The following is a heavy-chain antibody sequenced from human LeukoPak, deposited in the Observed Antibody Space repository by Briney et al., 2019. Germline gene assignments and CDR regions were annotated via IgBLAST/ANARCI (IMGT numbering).Heavy chain of an antibody. Sequence: PGGSLRLSGAASGFIFDDYAIHWVRQAPGKGLKWVSGISWNSGSIGYADSVKGRFTISRDNAKNSLYLQMNSLRAEDTALYYCARAIGVTCISTSCYSFDYWGQGTLVTVSS. V-gene: IGHV3-9*01. D-gene: IGHD2-2*02. CDR3: ARAIGVTCISTSCYSFDY. CDR1: GFIFDDYA. J-gene: IGHJ4*02. CDR2: ISWNSGSI.